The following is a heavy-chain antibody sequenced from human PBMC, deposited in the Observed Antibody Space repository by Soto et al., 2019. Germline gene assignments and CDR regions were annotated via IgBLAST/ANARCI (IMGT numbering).Heavy chain of an antibody. J-gene: IGHJ3*02. CDR2: ISAYNGNT. Sequence: ASVKVSCKASGYTFTSYGISWVRQAPGQGLEWMGWISAYNGNTNYAQKLQGRVTMTTDTSTSTAYMVLRSLRSDDTAVYYCAIHDFWGGYPGDAFDIWGQGTMVTVSS. CDR3: AIHDFWGGYPGDAFDI. CDR1: GYTFTSYG. D-gene: IGHD3-3*01. V-gene: IGHV1-18*01.